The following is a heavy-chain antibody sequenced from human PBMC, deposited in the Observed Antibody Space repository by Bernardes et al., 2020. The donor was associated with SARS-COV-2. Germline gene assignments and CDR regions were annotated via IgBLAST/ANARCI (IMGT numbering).Heavy chain of an antibody. V-gene: IGHV3-23*01. CDR3: ARRYDRGWQPLDY. Sequence: SLRLSCAVSGFTFGAYPMIWVRQAPGKGLEWVSAISESADSTWYADSVKGRFTISRDNSKNTLYLQMSGLRVEDTAVYFCARRYDRGWQPLDYWGQGTLVTVSS. D-gene: IGHD6-19*01. CDR2: ISESADST. CDR1: GFTFGAYP. J-gene: IGHJ4*02.